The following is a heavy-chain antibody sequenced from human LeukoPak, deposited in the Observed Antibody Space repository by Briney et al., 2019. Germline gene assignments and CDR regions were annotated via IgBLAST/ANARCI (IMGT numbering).Heavy chain of an antibody. CDR2: IYSGGDT. CDR3: ARASRAKVGASEGLFDY. CDR1: EFTVSNNY. J-gene: IGHJ4*02. V-gene: IGHV3-66*01. D-gene: IGHD1-26*01. Sequence: GGSLRLSCAASEFTVSNNYMSWVRQAPGKGLEWVSVIYSGGDTYYADSVKGRFTISKDSSKNTLYLQMNSLRVEDTAVYYCARASRAKVGASEGLFDYWGQGTLVTVSS.